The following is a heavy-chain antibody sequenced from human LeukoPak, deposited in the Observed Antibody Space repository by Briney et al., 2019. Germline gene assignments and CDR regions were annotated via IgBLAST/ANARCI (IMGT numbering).Heavy chain of an antibody. V-gene: IGHV1-2*02. CDR1: GYTFTGYY. CDR2: INPNSGGT. J-gene: IGHJ4*02. Sequence: ASVKFSCKASGYTFTGYYMHWVRQAPGQGLEWMGWINPNSGGTNYAQKFQGRVTMTRDTSISTAYMELSWLRSDDTAVYYCARVTMVRGVISGFDYWGQGTLVTVSS. D-gene: IGHD3-10*01. CDR3: ARVTMVRGVISGFDY.